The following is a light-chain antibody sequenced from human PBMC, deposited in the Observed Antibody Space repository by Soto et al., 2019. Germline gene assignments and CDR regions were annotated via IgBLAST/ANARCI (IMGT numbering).Light chain of an antibody. Sequence: EIVMTPSPAPLSVSPGETAPLSCRASQSAGNFLAWYQQKPGQAPRLLIYYISTRATGIPARFSGSGSGTEFTLTINSLQSEDSAVYYCQQHNQWPITFGQGTRLEIK. CDR1: QSAGNF. CDR3: QQHNQWPIT. V-gene: IGKV3D-15*01. J-gene: IGKJ5*01. CDR2: YIS.